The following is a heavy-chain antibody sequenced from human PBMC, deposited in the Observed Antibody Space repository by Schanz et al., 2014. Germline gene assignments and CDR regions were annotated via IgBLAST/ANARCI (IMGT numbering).Heavy chain of an antibody. CDR1: GFTFRGYA. D-gene: IGHD3-10*01. V-gene: IGHV3-74*02. Sequence: EVQLLESGGGLVQPGGSLRLSCAASGFTFRGYAMSWVRQAPGRGLEWVSRIKSDGSSTSYADSVKGRFTISRDNAKNTLYLQMNSLRAEDTAVYYCARPALWFGDNCFDPWGQGPLXTVSS. CDR2: IKSDGSST. CDR3: ARPALWFGDNCFDP. J-gene: IGHJ5*02.